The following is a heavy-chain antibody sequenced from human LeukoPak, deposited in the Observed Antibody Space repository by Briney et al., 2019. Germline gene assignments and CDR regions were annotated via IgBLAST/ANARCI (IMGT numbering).Heavy chain of an antibody. CDR2: IRYDGSNK. V-gene: IGHV3-30*02. Sequence: GGSLRLSCAASGFTFSSYGMHWVRQAPGKGLEWVAFIRYDGSNKYYADSLKGRFTISRDNSKNTLYLQMNSLRAEDTAVYHAEKGIRYFDWPNSLDYWGQGTLVTVSS. J-gene: IGHJ4*02. CDR1: GFTFSSYG. D-gene: IGHD3-9*01. CDR3: EKGIRYFDWPNSLDY.